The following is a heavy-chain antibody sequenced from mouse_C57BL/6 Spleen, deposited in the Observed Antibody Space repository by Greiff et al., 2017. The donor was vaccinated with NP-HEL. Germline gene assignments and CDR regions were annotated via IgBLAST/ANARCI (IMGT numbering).Heavy chain of an antibody. Sequence: QVQLQQSGPELVKPGASVKISCKASGYAFSSSWMNWVKQRPGKGLEWIGRIYPGDGDTNYNGKFKGKATLTADKSSSTAYMQLSSLTSEDSAVYFCAGSSDVSSCMDYWGQGTSVTVSS. CDR1: GYAFSSSW. V-gene: IGHV1-82*01. CDR2: IYPGDGDT. CDR3: AGSSDVSSCMDY. J-gene: IGHJ4*01. D-gene: IGHD1-1*01.